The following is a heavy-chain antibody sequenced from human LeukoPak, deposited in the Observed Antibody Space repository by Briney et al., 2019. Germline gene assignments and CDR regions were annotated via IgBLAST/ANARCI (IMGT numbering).Heavy chain of an antibody. CDR1: GGTFTSYG. Sequence: ASVKVSCKASGGTFTSYGISWVRQAPGQGLEWMGWISAYSGNTNYAQKLQGRVTMTTDTSTSTAYMELRSLRSDDTAVYYCARDPRVLIAVAGTIDPWGQGTLVTVSS. D-gene: IGHD6-19*01. J-gene: IGHJ5*02. CDR3: ARDPRVLIAVAGTIDP. CDR2: ISAYSGNT. V-gene: IGHV1-18*01.